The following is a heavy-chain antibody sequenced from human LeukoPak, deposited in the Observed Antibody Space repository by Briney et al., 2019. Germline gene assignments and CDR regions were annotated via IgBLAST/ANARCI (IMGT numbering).Heavy chain of an antibody. CDR2: ISAYNGNT. CDR3: ARGAPFHYYDSSVVY. D-gene: IGHD3-22*01. Sequence: ASVKVSCKASGYTFTSYGISWVRQAPGQGLEWMGWISAYNGNTNYAQKLQGRVTMTTDTSTSTAYMELMSLRSDDTAVYYCARGAPFHYYDSSVVYWGQGTLVTVSS. V-gene: IGHV1-18*01. J-gene: IGHJ4*02. CDR1: GYTFTSYG.